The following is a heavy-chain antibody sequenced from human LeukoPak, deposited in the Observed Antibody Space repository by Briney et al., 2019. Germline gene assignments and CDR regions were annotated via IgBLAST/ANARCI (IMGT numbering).Heavy chain of an antibody. CDR2: ISGSGGST. V-gene: IGHV3-23*01. D-gene: IGHD6-13*01. CDR3: AKDASSSWYSGPFDY. J-gene: IGHJ4*02. Sequence: GGSLRLSCAASGFTFSNYAMSWVRQAPGKGLEWVSTISGSGGSTYCADSVKGRFTISRDNSKNTLYLQMNSLRAEDTAVYYCAKDASSSWYSGPFDYWGQGTLVTVSS. CDR1: GFTFSNYA.